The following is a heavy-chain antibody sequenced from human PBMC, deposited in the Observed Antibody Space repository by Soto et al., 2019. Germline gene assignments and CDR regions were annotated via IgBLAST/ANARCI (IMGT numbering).Heavy chain of an antibody. CDR1: GGSFSGYY. J-gene: IGHJ6*02. V-gene: IGHV4-34*01. CDR2: INHSGST. CDR3: ARGPYYYGIDV. Sequence: QVQLQQWGAGLLKPSETLSLTCAVYGGSFSGYYWSWIRQPPGKGLEWIGEINHSGSTNYNPSLKSRVTISVDTSKNQFSLKLSSVTAADMAVYSCARGPYYYGIDVWGQGTTVTVSS.